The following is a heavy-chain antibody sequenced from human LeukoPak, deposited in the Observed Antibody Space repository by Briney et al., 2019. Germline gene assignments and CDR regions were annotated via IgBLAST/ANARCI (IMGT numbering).Heavy chain of an antibody. CDR3: ARHYDSSGYYYKVYYYYYGMDV. J-gene: IGHJ6*02. CDR1: GFTVSSNY. D-gene: IGHD3-22*01. CDR2: IYSGGST. Sequence: PGGSLRLSCAASGFTVSSNYMSWVRQVPGKGLEWVSVIYSGGSTYYADSVKGRFTISRDNSKNTLYLQMNSLRAEDTAVYYCARHYDSSGYYYKVYYYYYGMDVWGQGTTVTVSS. V-gene: IGHV3-53*01.